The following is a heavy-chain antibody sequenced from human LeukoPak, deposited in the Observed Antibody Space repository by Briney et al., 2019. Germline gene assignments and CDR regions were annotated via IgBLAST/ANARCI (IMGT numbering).Heavy chain of an antibody. CDR1: GYSISSDFY. J-gene: IGHJ4*02. D-gene: IGHD2-15*01. CDR2: IYYSGST. CDR3: ARGRDIVVVVAAPTVYYFDY. Sequence: SETLSLTCTVSGYSISSDFYWGWIRQPPGKGLEWIGGIYYSGSTYYNPSLKSRVTISVDTSKNQFSLKLSSVTAADTAVYYCARGRDIVVVVAAPTVYYFDYWGQGTLVTVSS. V-gene: IGHV4-38-2*02.